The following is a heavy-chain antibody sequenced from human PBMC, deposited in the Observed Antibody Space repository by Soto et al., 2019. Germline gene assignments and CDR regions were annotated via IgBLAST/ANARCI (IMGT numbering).Heavy chain of an antibody. CDR3: ARSDTAMEIFDY. D-gene: IGHD5-18*01. CDR1: GYSFTSYW. CDR2: IYPGDSDT. J-gene: IGHJ4*02. V-gene: IGHV5-51*01. Sequence: AESLTLSCKGSGYSFTSYWIGWVRQMPGKGLEWMGTIYPGDSDTRYSPSFQGQLTISAHKSINTAYLQGTILKASDTAMYYCARSDTAMEIFDYWGQGTLVTVSS.